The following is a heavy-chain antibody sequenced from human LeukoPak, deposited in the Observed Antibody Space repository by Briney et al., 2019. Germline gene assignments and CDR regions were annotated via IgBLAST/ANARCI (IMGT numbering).Heavy chain of an antibody. CDR2: IRGDGDGT. J-gene: IGHJ6*02. CDR1: GFTLDDYT. D-gene: IGHD6-13*01. V-gene: IGHV3-43*01. Sequence: QPGGSLRLSCAASGFTLDDYTMHWVRQAPGKGLEWVSVIRGDGDGTYYAFSVEGRFTISRDNSKNSLYLQIDSLRTEDTALYYCAKDFSRSWWFGMDVWGQGITVTVSS. CDR3: AKDFSRSWWFGMDV.